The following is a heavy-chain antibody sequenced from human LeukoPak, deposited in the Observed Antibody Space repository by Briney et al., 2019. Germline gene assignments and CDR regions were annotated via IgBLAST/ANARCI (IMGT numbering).Heavy chain of an antibody. CDR3: ARGGPVDIVAIPWFGGTNWFDP. J-gene: IGHJ5*02. CDR2: IYTSGST. Sequence: SETLSLTCTVSGGSISSGSYYWSWIRQPAGKGLEWIGRIYTSGSTNYNPSLKSRVTISVDTSKNQFSLKLSSVTAADTAVYYCARGGPVDIVAIPWFGGTNWFDPWGQGTLVTVSS. V-gene: IGHV4-61*02. D-gene: IGHD5-12*01. CDR1: GGSISSGSYY.